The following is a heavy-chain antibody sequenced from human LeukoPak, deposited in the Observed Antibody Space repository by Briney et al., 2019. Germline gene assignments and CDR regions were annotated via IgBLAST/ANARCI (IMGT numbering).Heavy chain of an antibody. CDR3: AREDSSSAGPLDY. J-gene: IGHJ4*02. CDR2: IYYSGST. CDR1: GGSISSYY. Sequence: SETLSLTCTVSGGSISSYYWSWIRQPPGKGLEWIGYIYYSGSTNYNPSLKSRVTISVDTSKNQFSLKLSSVTAADTAVYYCAREDSSSAGPLDYWGQGTLVTVSS. V-gene: IGHV4-59*01. D-gene: IGHD6-6*01.